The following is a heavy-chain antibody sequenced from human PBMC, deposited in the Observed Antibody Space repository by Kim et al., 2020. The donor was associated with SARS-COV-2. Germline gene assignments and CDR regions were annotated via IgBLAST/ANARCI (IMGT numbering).Heavy chain of an antibody. CDR1: GFTFSSYS. CDR2: ISSSSSYI. J-gene: IGHJ6*02. Sequence: GGSLRLSCAASGFTFSSYSMNWVRQAPGKGLEWVSSISSSSSYIYYADSVKGRFTISRDNAKNSLYLQMNSLRAEDTAVYYCARGQDVGTLWFGEFAQIYYYYGMDVWGQGTTVTVSS. V-gene: IGHV3-21*04. D-gene: IGHD3-10*01. CDR3: ARGQDVGTLWFGEFAQIYYYYGMDV.